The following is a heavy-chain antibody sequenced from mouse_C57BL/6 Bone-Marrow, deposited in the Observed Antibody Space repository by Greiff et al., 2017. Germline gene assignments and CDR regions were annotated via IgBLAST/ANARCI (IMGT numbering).Heavy chain of an antibody. CDR3: ARAYDYDRSGPYFDY. Sequence: VHLVESGAELARPGASVKMSCKASGYTFTSYTMHWVKQRPGQGLEWIGYINPSSGYTKYNQKFKDKATLTADKSSSTAYMQLSSLTSEDSAVYYCARAYDYDRSGPYFDYWGQGTTLTVSS. J-gene: IGHJ2*01. D-gene: IGHD2-4*01. V-gene: IGHV1-4*01. CDR1: GYTFTSYT. CDR2: INPSSGYT.